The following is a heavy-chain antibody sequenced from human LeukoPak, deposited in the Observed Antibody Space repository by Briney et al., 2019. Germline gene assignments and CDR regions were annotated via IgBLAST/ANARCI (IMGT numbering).Heavy chain of an antibody. J-gene: IGHJ4*02. CDR2: MSYDGSNK. Sequence: PGGSLRLSCAASGFTFSSYAMHWVRQAPGKGLEGVAVMSYDGSNKYYADSVEGRFTISRDNSKNTLYLQMNSLRAEDTAVYYCARDMPRIVVVPAATFDYWGQGTLVTVSS. CDR1: GFTFSSYA. V-gene: IGHV3-30-3*01. CDR3: ARDMPRIVVVPAATFDY. D-gene: IGHD2-2*01.